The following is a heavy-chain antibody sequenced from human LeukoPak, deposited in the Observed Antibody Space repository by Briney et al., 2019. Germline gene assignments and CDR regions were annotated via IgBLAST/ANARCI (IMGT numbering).Heavy chain of an antibody. D-gene: IGHD6-13*01. CDR2: VSSSSSYI. CDR3: ARDLIGISIAAAGPFDY. Sequence: PGGSLRLSCAASGFTFSSYGMHWVRQAPGKGLEWVSSVSSSSSYIYYADSVKGRFTISRDNAKNSLYLQMNSLRAEDTAVYYCARDLIGISIAAAGPFDYWGQGTLVTVSS. J-gene: IGHJ4*02. V-gene: IGHV3-21*01. CDR1: GFTFSSYG.